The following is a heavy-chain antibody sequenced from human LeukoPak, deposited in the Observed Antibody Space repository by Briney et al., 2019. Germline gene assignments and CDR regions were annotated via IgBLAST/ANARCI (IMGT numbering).Heavy chain of an antibody. J-gene: IGHJ3*02. CDR2: ITGST. CDR3: ARSAPGDAFDI. D-gene: IGHD3-10*01. CDR1: GDSISSGSYY. V-gene: IGHV4-61*02. Sequence: PSQTLSLTCTVSGDSISSGSYYWNWIRQPAGKGLERIGRITGSTSYNPSLKSRVTISVDMSKNRFTLKLNSVTAADTAVYYCARSAPGDAFDIWGQGTMVTVSS.